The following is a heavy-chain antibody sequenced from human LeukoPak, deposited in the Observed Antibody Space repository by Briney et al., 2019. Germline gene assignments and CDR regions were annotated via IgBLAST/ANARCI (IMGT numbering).Heavy chain of an antibody. CDR1: GFTSSSNW. Sequence: GGSLKLSCAASGFTSSSNWMHWVRQAPGKGLVWVSRINSDGSRTSYADSVKGRFTISRDNAKNTLYLQMYSLRAEDTAAYYCAAATTFDYWGQGTLVTVSS. CDR2: INSDGSRT. D-gene: IGHD1-14*01. V-gene: IGHV3-74*01. J-gene: IGHJ4*02. CDR3: AAATTFDY.